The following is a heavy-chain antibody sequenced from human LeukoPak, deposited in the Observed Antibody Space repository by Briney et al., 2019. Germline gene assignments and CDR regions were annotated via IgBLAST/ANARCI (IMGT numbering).Heavy chain of an antibody. CDR2: ISDSGGTT. Sequence: GGSLRLSCVASGFSFSNLAMGWVRQAPGKGLEWVSVISDSGGTTYYADSVKGRFTISRDNSRNTLYLQMNSLRAEDTAVYYCAKDMYSSSWYYFDYWGQGTLVTVSS. D-gene: IGHD6-13*01. J-gene: IGHJ4*02. V-gene: IGHV3-23*01. CDR3: AKDMYSSSWYYFDY. CDR1: GFSFSNLA.